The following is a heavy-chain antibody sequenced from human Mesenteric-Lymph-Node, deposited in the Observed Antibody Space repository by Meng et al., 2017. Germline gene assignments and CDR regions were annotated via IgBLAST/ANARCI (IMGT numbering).Heavy chain of an antibody. V-gene: IGHV3-30*15. CDR2: ISFDGSNT. CDR3: ARSSKWASGSYSDC. CDR1: GFTFSDYA. D-gene: IGHD2-2*01. J-gene: IGHJ4*02. Sequence: GESLKISCAASGFTFSDYAIHWVRQAPGQGLEWVAVISFDGSNTYYAGSVKGRFTSSRDNSKNTLYLQMSSLRPEDTAVYYCARSSKWASGSYSDCWGQGNLVTVYS.